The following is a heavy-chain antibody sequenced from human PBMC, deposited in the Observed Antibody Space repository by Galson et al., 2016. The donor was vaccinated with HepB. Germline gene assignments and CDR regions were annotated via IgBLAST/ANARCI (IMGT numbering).Heavy chain of an antibody. J-gene: IGHJ4*02. CDR1: GFSLSTSGMC. V-gene: IGHV2-70*01. D-gene: IGHD3-10*01. CDR2: LDWDDDK. CDR3: ARSNGGAPFYFDS. Sequence: PALVKPTQTLSLTCTFSGFSLSTSGMCVSWIRQPPGKAPEWLALLDWDDDKHYRASVKTRVTISKDTSKNQVVLTMTNMDPVDTATYYCARSNGGAPFYFDSWGQGILATVSS.